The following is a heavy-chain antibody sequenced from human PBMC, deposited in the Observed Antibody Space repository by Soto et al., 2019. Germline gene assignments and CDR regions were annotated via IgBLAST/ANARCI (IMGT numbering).Heavy chain of an antibody. CDR2: IWYDGSNK. CDR1: GFTFSSYG. V-gene: IGHV3-33*01. J-gene: IGHJ5*02. CDR3: AREARDGPGRFDP. Sequence: QVQLVESGGGVVQPGRSLRLSCAASGFTFSSYGMHWVRQAPGKGLEWVAVIWYDGSNKYYADSVKGRFTISRDNSKNTLYLQMNSLRAEDTAVYYCAREARDGPGRFDPWGQGTLVTVSS.